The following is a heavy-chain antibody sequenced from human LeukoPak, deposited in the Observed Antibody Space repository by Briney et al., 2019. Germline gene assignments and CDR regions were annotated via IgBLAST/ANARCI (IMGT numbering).Heavy chain of an antibody. CDR2: ISYSGST. CDR1: GGSISSSY. CDR3: ARDSGRIFGVVKGNWFDP. Sequence: SETLSLTCTVSGGSISSSYWSWIRQSPGKGLEWIGYISYSGSTNYNPALKSRVTISVDTSKNQFSLKLRSVTAADTAVYYCARDSGRIFGVVKGNWFDPWGQGTLVTVSS. V-gene: IGHV4-59*01. D-gene: IGHD3-3*01. J-gene: IGHJ5*02.